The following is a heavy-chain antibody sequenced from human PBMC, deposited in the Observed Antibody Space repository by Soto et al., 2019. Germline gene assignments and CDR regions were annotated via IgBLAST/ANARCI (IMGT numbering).Heavy chain of an antibody. CDR1: GGSFSSYY. D-gene: IGHD3-22*01. V-gene: IGHV4-59*01. CDR2: IYYSGRT. CDR3: ARDYYYDSRGYPGAYYYGMDV. J-gene: IGHJ6*02. Sequence: SETLSLTCTVSGGSFSSYYWSWIRQPPGKGLKWIGHIYYSGRTNYNPSLKSRVTISGDTSKNQLSPKLSPVTAADTAVYYCARDYYYDSRGYPGAYYYGMDVWGQGTTVTVSS.